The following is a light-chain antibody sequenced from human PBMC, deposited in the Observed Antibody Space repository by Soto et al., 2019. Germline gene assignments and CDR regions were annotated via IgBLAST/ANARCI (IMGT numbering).Light chain of an antibody. V-gene: IGKV3-20*01. Sequence: EIVLTQSPGTLCLSPGERSTLSCRVSQSVRDKYLARYQQRPGQAPRLLIYDASSRATGISDRFSGGGSGADFTLTICRLEPEDFGVYYCQQYGSSLWTFGQGTKVDIK. CDR1: QSVRDKY. J-gene: IGKJ1*01. CDR2: DAS. CDR3: QQYGSSLWT.